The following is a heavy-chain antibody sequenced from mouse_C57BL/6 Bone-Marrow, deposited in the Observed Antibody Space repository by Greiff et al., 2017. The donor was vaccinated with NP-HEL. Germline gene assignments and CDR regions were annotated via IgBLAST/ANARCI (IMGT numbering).Heavy chain of an antibody. CDR1: GYTFTSYG. CDR3: ARSSYYYGTYYFDY. D-gene: IGHD1-1*01. CDR2: IYPRSGNT. V-gene: IGHV1-81*01. J-gene: IGHJ2*01. Sequence: VQLQQSGAELARPGASVKLSCKASGYTFTSYGISWVKQRTGQGLEWIGEIYPRSGNTYYNEKFKGKATLTADKSSSTAYMELRSLTSEDSAVYFCARSSYYYGTYYFDYWGQGTTLTVSS.